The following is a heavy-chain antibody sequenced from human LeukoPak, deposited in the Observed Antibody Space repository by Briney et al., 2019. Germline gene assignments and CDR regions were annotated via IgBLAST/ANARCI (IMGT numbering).Heavy chain of an antibody. J-gene: IGHJ6*02. CDR1: GGSFSGYY. Sequence: SETLSLTCAVYGGSFSGYYWSWIRQPPGKGLEWIGEINHSGSTNYNPSLKSRVTISVDTSKNQFSLKLSSVTAADTAVYYCARDSLRWAATIIYYYYYGMDVWGQGTTVTVSS. D-gene: IGHD5-12*01. CDR2: INHSGST. V-gene: IGHV4-34*01. CDR3: ARDSLRWAATIIYYYYYGMDV.